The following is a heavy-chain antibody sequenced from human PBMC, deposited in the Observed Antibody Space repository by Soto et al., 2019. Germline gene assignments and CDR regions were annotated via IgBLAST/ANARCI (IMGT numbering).Heavy chain of an antibody. CDR1: GFTFSSYG. J-gene: IGHJ4*02. D-gene: IGHD5-18*01. V-gene: IGHV3-48*01. CDR2: IRSSSSNI. Sequence: GGSLRLSCAASGFTFSSYGMHWVRQAPGKGLEWVSYIRSSSSNIYYADSVKGRFTISRDNAKNSLYLQMNSLRAEDTAVYYCARDYSSYGPFDYWGQGTLVTVSS. CDR3: ARDYSSYGPFDY.